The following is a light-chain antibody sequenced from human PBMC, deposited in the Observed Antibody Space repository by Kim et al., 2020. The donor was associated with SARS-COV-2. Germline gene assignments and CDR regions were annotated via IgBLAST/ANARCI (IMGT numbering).Light chain of an antibody. V-gene: IGKV1-16*01. CDR2: AAS. CDR1: KDIKFY. Sequence: SSVVEDRVTITCQASKDIKFYVSWFQQKPGKAPKSLIYAASTVQSGVPSRFSGSGSGTDFTLTITSLQPENSATYYCQQYGNYPCTFGQGTKLEI. J-gene: IGKJ2*02. CDR3: QQYGNYPCT.